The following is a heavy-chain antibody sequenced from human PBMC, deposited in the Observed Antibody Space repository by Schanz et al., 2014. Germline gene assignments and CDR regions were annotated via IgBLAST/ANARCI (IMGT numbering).Heavy chain of an antibody. CDR1: GFTFSSYG. D-gene: IGHD5-12*01. CDR3: ASPSGYSDYGTYFDF. Sequence: EVQLVESGGGVVQFGRSLRLSCVASGFTFSSYGMHWVRQAPGKGLEWVSYICSSGNTIYYADSVKGRFTISRDNAKNSLYLQMNSLRTEDTAVYYCASPSGYSDYGTYFDFWGQGTLVTVSS. CDR2: ICSSGNTI. J-gene: IGHJ4*02. V-gene: IGHV3-48*04.